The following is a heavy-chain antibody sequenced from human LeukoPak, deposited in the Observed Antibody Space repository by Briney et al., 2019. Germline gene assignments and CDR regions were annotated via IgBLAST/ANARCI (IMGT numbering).Heavy chain of an antibody. J-gene: IGHJ6*03. CDR2: INHSGST. V-gene: IGHV4-34*01. D-gene: IGHD5-18*01. Sequence: SETLSLTCAVYGGSFSGYYWSWIRQPPGKGLEWIGEINHSGSTNYNPSLKSRVTISVDTSKNQFSLKLSSVTAADTAVYYCAGVPVHVDTYYYYYMDVWGKGTTVTVSS. CDR1: GGSFSGYY. CDR3: AGVPVHVDTYYYYYMDV.